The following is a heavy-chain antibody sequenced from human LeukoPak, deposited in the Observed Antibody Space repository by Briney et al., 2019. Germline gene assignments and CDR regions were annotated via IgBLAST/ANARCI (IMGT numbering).Heavy chain of an antibody. CDR1: GFTFSSYA. J-gene: IGHJ4*02. D-gene: IGHD5-18*01. V-gene: IGHV3-23*01. Sequence: PGGSLRLSCAASGFTFSSYAMSWVRQAPGKGLEWVSAISGGGGTTVYADSVKGRFTISRDNSKNTLFLQMNSLRAEDTAIYYCAKRYSQGTFDYRDQGTLVTVSS. CDR3: AKRYSQGTFDY. CDR2: ISGGGGTT.